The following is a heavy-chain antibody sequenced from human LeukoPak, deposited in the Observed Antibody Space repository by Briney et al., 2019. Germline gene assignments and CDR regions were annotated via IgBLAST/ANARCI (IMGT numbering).Heavy chain of an antibody. CDR3: ARHIAVAGNAFDI. CDR2: IYPGDSDT. V-gene: IGHV5-51*01. D-gene: IGHD6-19*01. Sequence: GESLKISRKGSGYSFTSYWIGWVRQMPGKGLEWMGIIYPGDSDTRYSPSFQGQVTISADKSISTAYLQWSSLKASDTAMYYCARHIAVAGNAFDIWGQGTMVTVSS. J-gene: IGHJ3*02. CDR1: GYSFTSYW.